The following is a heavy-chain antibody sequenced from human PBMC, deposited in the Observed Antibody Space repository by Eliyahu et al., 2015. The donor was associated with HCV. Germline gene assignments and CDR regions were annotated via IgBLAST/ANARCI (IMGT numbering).Heavy chain of an antibody. J-gene: IGHJ3*01. Sequence: EVRLVESGGGLIQPGGSLRLSCAVSGFDITHDYITWIRXGPGEGLEWVSVXXSGGSXYYAXFVKGRFTIXRDSSKNMLYLQMNRLRFDDAAIYYCARGLTGGVIGHDVFHLWGQGTRVTVSS. CDR2: XXSGGSX. D-gene: IGHD2-8*02. CDR1: GFDITHDY. V-gene: IGHV3-53*01. CDR3: ARGLTGGVIGHDVFHL.